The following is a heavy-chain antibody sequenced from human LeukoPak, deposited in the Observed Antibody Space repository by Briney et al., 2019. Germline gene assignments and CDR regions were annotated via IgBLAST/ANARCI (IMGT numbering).Heavy chain of an antibody. CDR3: ARRYTASPGERFDY. V-gene: IGHV4-59*08. Sequence: PSETLSLTCIVSGGSISNYYWTWIRQPPGKGLEWIGYIYSSGNTNYNPSLNSRVTISLDTSKNQFSLILRSLTAADTAVYYCARRYTASPGERFDYWGQGTLVTVSS. J-gene: IGHJ4*02. CDR1: GGSISNYY. CDR2: IYSSGNT. D-gene: IGHD2-2*02.